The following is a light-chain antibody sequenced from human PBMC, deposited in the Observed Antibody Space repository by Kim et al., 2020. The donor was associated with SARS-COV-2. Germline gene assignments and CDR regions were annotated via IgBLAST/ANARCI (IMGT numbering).Light chain of an antibody. Sequence: EIVLTQSPGTLSLSPGERATLSCRVSQSVSISYVTWCQQTPGLPPRLLIYGAYNRATGIPDRFSGSGSGTDFTLTISRLEPEDFAVYYCQVYGSSLWTFGQGTKVDIK. CDR2: GAY. J-gene: IGKJ1*01. CDR3: QVYGSSLWT. CDR1: QSVSISY. V-gene: IGKV3-20*01.